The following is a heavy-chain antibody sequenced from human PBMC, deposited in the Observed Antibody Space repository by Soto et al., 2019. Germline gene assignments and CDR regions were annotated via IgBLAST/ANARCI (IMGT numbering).Heavy chain of an antibody. D-gene: IGHD6-19*01. J-gene: IGHJ3*02. Sequence: PSETLSLTCTVSGGSISSDYYHWTWIRQSPGKGLEWIGYIHHSGSILYNPSLKSRVTISVDTSKNQFSLHLSSVTPEDTAVYYCARGWLRNGFDTWGQGTMVTVSS. CDR2: IHHSGSI. CDR1: GGSISSDYYH. CDR3: ARGWLRNGFDT. V-gene: IGHV4-30-4*08.